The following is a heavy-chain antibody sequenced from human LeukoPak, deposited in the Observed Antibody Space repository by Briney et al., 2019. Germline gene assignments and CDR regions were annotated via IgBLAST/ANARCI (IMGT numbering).Heavy chain of an antibody. CDR2: ISAYNGNT. D-gene: IGHD6-19*01. Sequence: ASVKVSCKASGYTFTSYGISWVRQAPGQGLEWMGWISAYNGNTNYAHKLQGRVTMTTDTSTSTAYMELRSLRSDDTAVYYCANLGWQWKTTQVHYGMDVWGQGTTVTVSS. J-gene: IGHJ6*02. CDR1: GYTFTSYG. CDR3: ANLGWQWKTTQVHYGMDV. V-gene: IGHV1-18*01.